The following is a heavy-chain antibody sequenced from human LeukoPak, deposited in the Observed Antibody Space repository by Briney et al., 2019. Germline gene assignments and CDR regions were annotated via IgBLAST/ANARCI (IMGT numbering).Heavy chain of an antibody. CDR3: ARQGARYSGSYAHFYYFDY. CDR1: GYSISSGYY. CDR2: INHSGST. V-gene: IGHV4-38-2*02. D-gene: IGHD1-26*01. Sequence: SETLSLTCTVSGYSISSGYYWSWIRQPPGKGLEWIGEINHSGSTNYNPSLKSRVTISVDTSKNQFSLKLSSVTAADTAVYYCARQGARYSGSYAHFYYFDYWGQGTLVTVSS. J-gene: IGHJ4*02.